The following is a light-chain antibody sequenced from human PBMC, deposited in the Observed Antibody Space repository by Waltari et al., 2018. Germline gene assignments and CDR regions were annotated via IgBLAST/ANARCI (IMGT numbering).Light chain of an antibody. V-gene: IGLV1-47*01. Sequence: QSVLTQPPSASGTPGQRVTISCSGSRSNIGSNYVYWYQQLPGTAPKLLIYRNNQRPSGVPDRFSGSKSGTSASLAISGLQSEDEADYYCAAWDGTLSGLFGTGTKVTVL. CDR3: AAWDGTLSGL. CDR1: RSNIGSNY. CDR2: RNN. J-gene: IGLJ1*01.